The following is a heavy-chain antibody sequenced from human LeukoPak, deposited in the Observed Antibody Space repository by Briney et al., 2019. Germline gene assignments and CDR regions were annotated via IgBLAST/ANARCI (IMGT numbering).Heavy chain of an antibody. V-gene: IGHV4-34*01. J-gene: IGHJ4*02. CDR1: GGSFSGYY. CDR2: INHSRST. Sequence: SETLSLTCAVYGGSFSGYYWSWIRQPPGKGLEWSGEINHSRSTNYNPSLKRRVTISVDTSKNPFSLQLSSVTAADTAVYYCARGWSAGSRDYWGQGTLVTVSS. CDR3: ARGWSAGSRDY.